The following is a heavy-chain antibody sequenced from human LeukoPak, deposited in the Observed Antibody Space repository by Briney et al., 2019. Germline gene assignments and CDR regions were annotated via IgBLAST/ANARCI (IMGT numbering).Heavy chain of an antibody. CDR1: GFTFSSYA. Sequence: QLWGSLRLSCAASGFTFSSYAMHWVRPAPGKGLEWVAVISYDGSNKYYADSVKGRFTISRDNSKNTLYLQMNSLRAEDTAVYYCARDWAGDYWGQGTLVTVSS. V-gene: IGHV3-30*01. CDR3: ARDWAGDY. J-gene: IGHJ4*02. CDR2: ISYDGSNK. D-gene: IGHD3-16*01.